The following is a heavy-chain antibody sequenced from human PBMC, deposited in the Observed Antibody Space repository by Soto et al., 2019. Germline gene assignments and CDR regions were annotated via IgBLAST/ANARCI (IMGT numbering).Heavy chain of an antibody. CDR2: IYYSGST. CDR3: ARDLLVVTADPLNWYFDL. V-gene: IGHV4-59*01. J-gene: IGHJ2*01. D-gene: IGHD2-21*02. CDR1: GGSXSSYY. Sequence: PXETLSLTCTVSGGSXSSYYWSWIRQPPGKGLEWIGYIYYSGSTNYNPSLKSRVTISVDTSKNQFSLKLSSVTAADTAVYYCARDLLVVTADPLNWYFDLWGRGTLVTVSS.